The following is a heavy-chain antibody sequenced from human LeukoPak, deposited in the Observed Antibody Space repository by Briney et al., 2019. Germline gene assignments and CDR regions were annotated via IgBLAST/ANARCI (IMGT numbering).Heavy chain of an antibody. CDR3: ARQGGQWFGESNWFDP. CDR1: GDSISSSSYY. Sequence: PSETLSLTCTVSGDSISSSSYYWGWIRQPPGKGLEWIGNIYFSGSTYYNPSLKSRVTISIDTSKNQFSLKMTSVTARDTAVYYCARQGGQWFGESNWFDPWGQGTLVTVSS. V-gene: IGHV4-39*01. CDR2: IYFSGST. D-gene: IGHD3-10*01. J-gene: IGHJ5*02.